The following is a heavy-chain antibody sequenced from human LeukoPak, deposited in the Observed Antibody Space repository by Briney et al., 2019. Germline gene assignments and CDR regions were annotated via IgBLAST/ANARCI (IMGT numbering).Heavy chain of an antibody. CDR2: IYHSGST. Sequence: SQTLSLTCAVSGGSIRSGGYSWSWIRQPPGKGLEWIGYIYHSGSTYYNPSLKSRVTISVDRSKNQFSLKLSSVTAADTAVYYCARGAAAGVDYFDYWGQGTLVTVSS. V-gene: IGHV4-30-2*01. J-gene: IGHJ4*02. D-gene: IGHD6-13*01. CDR1: GGSIRSGGYS. CDR3: ARGAAAGVDYFDY.